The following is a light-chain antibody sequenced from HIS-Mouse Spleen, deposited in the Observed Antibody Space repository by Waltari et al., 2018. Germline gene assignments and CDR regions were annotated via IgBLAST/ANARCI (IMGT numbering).Light chain of an antibody. J-gene: IGKJ4*01. CDR1: QDISNY. CDR3: QQYDNLPLT. Sequence: DIQMTQSPSSLSASVGDRVTITCQASQDISNYLNWYQQKPGKPPKLLIYDASNLETGVPSRFSGSGSWTDFTFTISSLQPEDIATYYCQQYDNLPLTFGGGTKVEIK. V-gene: IGKV1-33*01. CDR2: DAS.